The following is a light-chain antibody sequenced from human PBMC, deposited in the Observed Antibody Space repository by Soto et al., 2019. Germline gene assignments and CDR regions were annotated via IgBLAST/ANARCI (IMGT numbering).Light chain of an antibody. CDR1: QSISNY. CDR3: KQSYSTPFT. V-gene: IGKV1-39*01. CDR2: AAS. Sequence: DIQMTQSPSSLSASVGDSVTITCRASQSISNYLNWYQQKPGKAPKLLVYAASSLQSGVPSRFSGSGSGTDFTLTISSLQPEDFATYYYKQSYSTPFTFGPGTKVEIK. J-gene: IGKJ3*01.